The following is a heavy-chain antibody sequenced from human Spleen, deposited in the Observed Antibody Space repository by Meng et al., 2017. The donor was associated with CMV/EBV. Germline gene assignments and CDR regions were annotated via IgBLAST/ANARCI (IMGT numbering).Heavy chain of an antibody. CDR3: AGGASYRDFDY. CDR2: IYYSVFT. D-gene: IGHD4-11*01. V-gene: IGHV4-59*11. CDR1: GGSITNHY. J-gene: IGHJ4*02. Sequence: GSLRRSCTVSGGSITNHYWTWIRQPPGKGLEWIGYIYYSVFTKYSPSLKSRVVISIDTSKSQFSLNVNSVTAADTAFYYCAGGASYRDFDYWGQGTLVTVSS.